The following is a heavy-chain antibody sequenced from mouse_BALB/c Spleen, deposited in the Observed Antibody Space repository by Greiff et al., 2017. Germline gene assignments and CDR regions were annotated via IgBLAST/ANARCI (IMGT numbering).Heavy chain of an antibody. D-gene: IGHD2-4*01. CDR1: GYTFTSYY. J-gene: IGHJ3*01. CDR2: INPSNGGT. CDR3: TRGITTFAY. Sequence: VQLVESGAELVKPGASVKLSCKASGYTFTSYYMYWVKQRPGQGLEWIGEINPSNGGTNFNEKFKSKATLTVDKSSSTAYMQLSSLTSEDSAVYYCTRGITTFAYWGQGTLVTVSA. V-gene: IGHV1S81*02.